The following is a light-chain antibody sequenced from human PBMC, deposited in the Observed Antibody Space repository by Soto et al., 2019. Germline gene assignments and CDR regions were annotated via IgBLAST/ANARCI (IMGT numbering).Light chain of an antibody. V-gene: IGKV3-20*01. CDR2: GAY. CDR3: NQYGRSPWT. Sequence: EILLTQSPATLSVSPGDGGTLSCRASQSVSSKLAWYQQKPGQAPRIIFFGAYNRATGIKDRFSGSGSGTDFTLTIRRLEPEDFAVYYCNQYGRSPWTLGQGTKVDIK. J-gene: IGKJ1*01. CDR1: QSVSSK.